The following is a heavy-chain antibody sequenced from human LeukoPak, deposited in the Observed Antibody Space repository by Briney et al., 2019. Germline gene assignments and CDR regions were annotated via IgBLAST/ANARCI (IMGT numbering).Heavy chain of an antibody. CDR3: ARDLRDCSGTGCLYYFDY. J-gene: IGHJ4*02. CDR1: GYTFTNYG. V-gene: IGHV1-18*01. CDR2: ISAYNGNT. Sequence: GASVKVSCKASGYTFTNYGISWVRQAPGQGLEWMGWISAYNGNTNYAQRFQRRVTMTSDTSTSTAYMELRSLRSDDTAVYYCARDLRDCSGTGCLYYFDYWGQGTLVTVSS. D-gene: IGHD2-8*02.